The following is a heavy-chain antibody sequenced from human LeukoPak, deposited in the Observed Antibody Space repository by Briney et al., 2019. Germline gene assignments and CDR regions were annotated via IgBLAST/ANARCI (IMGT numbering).Heavy chain of an antibody. V-gene: IGHV1-8*01. D-gene: IGHD3-3*01. CDR2: MNPNSGNT. J-gene: IGHJ3*02. CDR3: ARDTPNDFWSGYYGSPDAFDI. CDR1: GYTFTSYD. Sequence: ASVKVSCKASGYTFTSYDINWVRQAPGQGLEWMGWMNPNSGNTGYAQKFQGRVTMTRNTSISTAYMELSSLRSEDTAVYYCARDTPNDFWSGYYGSPDAFDIWGQGTMVTVSS.